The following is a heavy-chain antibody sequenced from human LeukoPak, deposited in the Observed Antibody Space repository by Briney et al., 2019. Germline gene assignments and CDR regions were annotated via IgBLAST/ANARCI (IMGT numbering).Heavy chain of an antibody. Sequence: SDTLSLTCAVYGGSFSGYYWSWIRQPPGKGLEWIGEINHSGSTNYNPSLKSRVTISVDTSKNQFSLKLSSVTAADTAVYYCASSPVGATDYWGQGTLVTVSS. D-gene: IGHD1-26*01. CDR1: GGSFSGYY. CDR3: ASSPVGATDY. V-gene: IGHV4-34*01. J-gene: IGHJ4*02. CDR2: INHSGST.